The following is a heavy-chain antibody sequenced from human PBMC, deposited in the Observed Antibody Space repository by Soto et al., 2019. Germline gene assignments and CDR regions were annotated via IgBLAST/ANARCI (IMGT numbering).Heavy chain of an antibody. J-gene: IGHJ6*03. CDR3: AIEYSSSYQLYYYYYMDV. V-gene: IGHV4-39*01. Sequence: SETLSLTCTVSGGSISSSSYYWGWIRQPPGKGLEWIGSIYYSGSTYYNPSLKSRVTISVDTSKNQFSLKLSSVTAADTAVYYCAIEYSSSYQLYYYYYMDVWGKGTTVTVSS. CDR1: GGSISSSSYY. CDR2: IYYSGST. D-gene: IGHD6-6*01.